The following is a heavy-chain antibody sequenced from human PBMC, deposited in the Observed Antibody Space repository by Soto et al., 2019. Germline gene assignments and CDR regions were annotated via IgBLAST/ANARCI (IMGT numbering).Heavy chain of an antibody. V-gene: IGHV1-46*01. CDR1: GYTFTSYY. CDR3: ARSRMADAFDF. CDR2: INPSGGST. J-gene: IGHJ3*01. Sequence: ASVKVSCKASGYTFTSYYMHWVRQAPGQGLEWMGIINPSGGSTTYAQKFQGRVTMTRDTSTSTVYMELSSLRSEDMAVYYCARSRMADAFDFWGQGTMVTGSS.